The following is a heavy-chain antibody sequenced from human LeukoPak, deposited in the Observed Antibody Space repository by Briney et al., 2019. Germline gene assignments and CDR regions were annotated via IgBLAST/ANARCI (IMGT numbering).Heavy chain of an antibody. CDR1: GYTFTGYY. Sequence: SVKVSCKACGYTFTGYYMHWVGQARGQGGEGMGWINPNSGGTNYAQKFQGRVTITRDTSISTTYLDLSRLRSDDTAVYYDARAYSGNFDGWGQGTLVTVSS. J-gene: IGHJ4*02. CDR2: INPNSGGT. CDR3: ARAYSGNFDG. D-gene: IGHD1-26*01. V-gene: IGHV1-2*02.